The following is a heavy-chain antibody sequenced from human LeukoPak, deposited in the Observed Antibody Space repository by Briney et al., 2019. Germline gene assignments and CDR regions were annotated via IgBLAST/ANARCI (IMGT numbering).Heavy chain of an antibody. Sequence: GGSLRLSCAASGFTFSNYWMSWIRQAPGKGLEWVANINQDGSEKYYVDSVKGRFTISRDNAKNSLYLQMSSLRAEDTALYYCARYCSSTNCPDAFDIWGQGTMVTVSS. CDR3: ARYCSSTNCPDAFDI. J-gene: IGHJ3*02. D-gene: IGHD2-2*01. V-gene: IGHV3-7*01. CDR2: INQDGSEK. CDR1: GFTFSNYW.